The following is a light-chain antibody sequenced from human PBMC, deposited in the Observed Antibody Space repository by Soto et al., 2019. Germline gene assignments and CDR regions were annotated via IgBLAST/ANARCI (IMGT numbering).Light chain of an antibody. V-gene: IGKV3-15*01. CDR1: QTLYNN. CDR3: QQYSDWPLT. Sequence: EIVMTQSPATLSVSPGERATLSCRASQTLYNNLDWYQQKLGQAPRLLIYGASARATDIPARFSGSGSGTEFTLTISGLQSEDFAISYCQQYSDWPLTFGGGTKVEIK. J-gene: IGKJ4*01. CDR2: GAS.